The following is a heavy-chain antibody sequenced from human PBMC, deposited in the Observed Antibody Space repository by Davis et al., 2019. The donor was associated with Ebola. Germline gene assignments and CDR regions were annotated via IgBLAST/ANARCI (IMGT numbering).Heavy chain of an antibody. D-gene: IGHD3-9*01. CDR3: AKDLYFDILTPPYYFEY. V-gene: IGHV3-7*01. J-gene: IGHJ4*02. Sequence: DSLKGRFTISRDNAKNSLYLQMNSLRAEDTAVYYCAKDLYFDILTPPYYFEYWGQGTLVTVSS.